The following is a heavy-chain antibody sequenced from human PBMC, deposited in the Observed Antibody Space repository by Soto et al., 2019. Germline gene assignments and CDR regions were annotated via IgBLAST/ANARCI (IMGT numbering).Heavy chain of an antibody. D-gene: IGHD4-17*01. CDR1: GYTFTSYA. Sequence: ASVKVSCKASGYTFTSYAMHWVRQAPGQRLEWMGWINAGNGNTKYSQKFQGRVTITRDTSASTAYMELSSLRSEDTAVYYCARGPLRHYYYGMDVWGQGTTVTVS. V-gene: IGHV1-3*01. CDR3: ARGPLRHYYYGMDV. J-gene: IGHJ6*02. CDR2: INAGNGNT.